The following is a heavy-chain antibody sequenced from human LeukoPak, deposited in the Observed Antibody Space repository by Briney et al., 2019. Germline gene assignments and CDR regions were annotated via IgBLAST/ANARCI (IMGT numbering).Heavy chain of an antibody. D-gene: IGHD5-18*01. Sequence: SETLSLTCAVYGGSFSGYYWSWIRQPPGKGLEWIGEINHSGSTNYNPSLKSRVTISVDTSKNQFSLKLSSVTAADTAVYYCARGGLRQSFDDWGQGTLVTVSS. CDR2: INHSGST. V-gene: IGHV4-34*01. CDR3: ARGGLRQSFDD. CDR1: GGSFSGYY. J-gene: IGHJ4*02.